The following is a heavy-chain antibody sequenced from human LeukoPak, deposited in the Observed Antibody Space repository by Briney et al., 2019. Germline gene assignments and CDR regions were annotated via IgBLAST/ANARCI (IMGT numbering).Heavy chain of an antibody. J-gene: IGHJ4*02. Sequence: QTGGSLRLSCAASGFTFNRNAISWVRQASGKGLEWVSTIGGSGDKTFYADSVKGRFTISRDNSKNMVHLQMNSLTGEDTALYYCVRRGDASSGWGDHDFWGQGALVTVSS. V-gene: IGHV3-23*01. CDR2: IGGSGDKT. D-gene: IGHD6-19*01. CDR3: VRRGDASSGWGDHDF. CDR1: GFTFNRNA.